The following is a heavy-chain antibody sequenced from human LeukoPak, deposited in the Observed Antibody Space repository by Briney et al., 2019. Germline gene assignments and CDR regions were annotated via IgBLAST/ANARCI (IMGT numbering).Heavy chain of an antibody. V-gene: IGHV1-18*01. D-gene: IGHD6-19*01. CDR3: ARVGHLHSSGRLSYFDY. CDR2: ISAYNGNT. CDR1: GYTFTSYG. Sequence: ASVKVSCKASGYTFTSYGISWVRQAPGQGLEWMGWISAYNGNTNYAQKLQGRVTMTTDTSTSTAYMELRSLRSDDTAVYYCARVGHLHSSGRLSYFDYWGQGTLVTVSS. J-gene: IGHJ4*02.